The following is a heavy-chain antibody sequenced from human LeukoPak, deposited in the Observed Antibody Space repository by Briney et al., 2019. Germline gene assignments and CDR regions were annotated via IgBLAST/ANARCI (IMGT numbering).Heavy chain of an antibody. CDR1: GGSISSSSYY. D-gene: IGHD2-2*01. CDR2: IYYSGST. V-gene: IGHV4-39*01. CDR3: ARIGDIVVVPAPDYYMDV. J-gene: IGHJ6*03. Sequence: SETLSLXCTVSGGSISSSSYYWGWIRQPPGKGLEWIGSIYYSGSTYYNPSLKSRVTISVDTSKNQFSLKLSSVTAADTAVYYCARIGDIVVVPAPDYYMDVWGKGTTVTVSS.